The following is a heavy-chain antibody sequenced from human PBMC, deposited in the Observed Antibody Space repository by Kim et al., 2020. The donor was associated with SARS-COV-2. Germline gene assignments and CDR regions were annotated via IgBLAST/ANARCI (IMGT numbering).Heavy chain of an antibody. CDR2: IYYSGST. V-gene: IGHV4-39*07. CDR3: ARLDDSSGYHFDY. CDR1: GGSISSSSYY. D-gene: IGHD3-22*01. Sequence: SETLSLTCTVSGGSISSSSYYWGWIRQPPGKGLEWIGNIYYSGSTYYNPSLKNRVTISVDTSKDQFSLKLSSVTAADTAVYYCARLDDSSGYHFDYWGQG. J-gene: IGHJ4*02.